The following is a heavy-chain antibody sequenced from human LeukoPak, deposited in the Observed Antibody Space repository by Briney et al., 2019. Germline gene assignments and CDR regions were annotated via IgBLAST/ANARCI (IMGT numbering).Heavy chain of an antibody. D-gene: IGHD1-26*01. CDR2: LSSGDNT. CDR3: AKDTVAMGGSTFFNY. V-gene: IGHV3-53*05. J-gene: IGHJ4*02. CDR1: GFSVNSYY. Sequence: GGSLRLSCAASGFSVNSYYMSWVRQAPGRGLEWVSALSSGDNTHYADSVKGRFTISRDNSKNTLYLQMNSLSAEDTAVYYCAKDTVAMGGSTFFNYWGQGTLVTVSS.